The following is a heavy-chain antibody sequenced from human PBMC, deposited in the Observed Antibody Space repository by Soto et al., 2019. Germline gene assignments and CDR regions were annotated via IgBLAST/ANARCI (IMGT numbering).Heavy chain of an antibody. CDR2: IYPGDSDT. CDR1: GYSFTSYW. J-gene: IGHJ4*02. CDR3: ARLLRGSSGWYYFDY. Sequence: PGESLKISCKGSGYSFTSYWIGWVRQMPGKGLEWMGIIYPGDSDTRYSPSFQGQVTISADKSISTAYLQWSSLKASDTAMYYCARLLRGSSGWYYFDYWGQGTLVTVSS. V-gene: IGHV5-51*01. D-gene: IGHD6-19*01.